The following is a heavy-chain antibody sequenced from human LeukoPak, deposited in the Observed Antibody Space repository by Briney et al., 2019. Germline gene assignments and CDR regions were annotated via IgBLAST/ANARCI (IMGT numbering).Heavy chain of an antibody. Sequence: PSETLSLTCSVSGGSIRNYYWTWIRQPPGKGLEWIGHVSNSGNTKYNPSLKSRVTISIDTSKKHFSLNLSSVSAADTAVYYCAGRAFYDSSGLDFWGQGILVTVSS. D-gene: IGHD3-22*01. V-gene: IGHV4-59*08. CDR3: AGRAFYDSSGLDF. CDR2: VSNSGNT. CDR1: GGSIRNYY. J-gene: IGHJ4*02.